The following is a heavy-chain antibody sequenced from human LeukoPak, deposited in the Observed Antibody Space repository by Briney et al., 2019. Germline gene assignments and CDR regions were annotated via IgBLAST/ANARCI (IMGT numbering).Heavy chain of an antibody. V-gene: IGHV4-4*07. Sequence: SETLSLTCTVSGGSISSYYWSWIRQPAGKGLEWIGRIYTSGSTNYNPSLKSRVTMSVGTSKNQFSLKLSSVTAADTAVYYCAKSPRTGDYFDYWGQGTLVTVSS. J-gene: IGHJ4*02. CDR1: GGSISSYY. CDR3: AKSPRTGDYFDY. CDR2: IYTSGST. D-gene: IGHD3/OR15-3a*01.